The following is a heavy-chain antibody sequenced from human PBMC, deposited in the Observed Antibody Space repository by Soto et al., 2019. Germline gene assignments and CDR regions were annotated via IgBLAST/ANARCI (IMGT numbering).Heavy chain of an antibody. V-gene: IGHV3-15*01. Sequence: GGSLRLSCAASGFTFSNAWMSWVRQAPGKGLEWVGRIKRKTDGGTTDYAAPVKGRFTISRDDSQNTLYLQMNSLKTEDTAVYYCTTDLGYGSGSDYWGQGTLVTVSS. D-gene: IGHD3-10*01. J-gene: IGHJ4*02. CDR3: TTDLGYGSGSDY. CDR1: GFTFSNAW. CDR2: IKRKTDGGTT.